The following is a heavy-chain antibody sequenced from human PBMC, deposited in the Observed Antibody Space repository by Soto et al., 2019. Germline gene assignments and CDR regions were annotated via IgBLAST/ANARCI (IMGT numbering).Heavy chain of an antibody. Sequence: PVGSLRLSGSDSGFTFSSDSMHSVRQAPGKGLEYVSAISSNGGSTYYADSVKGRFTISRDNSKNTLYLQMSSLRAEDTAVYYCLTGNYYDSSGPIRDYWGQGT. CDR2: ISSNGGST. CDR3: LTGNYYDSSGPIRDY. CDR1: GFTFSSDS. J-gene: IGHJ4*02. V-gene: IGHV3-64D*06. D-gene: IGHD3-22*01.